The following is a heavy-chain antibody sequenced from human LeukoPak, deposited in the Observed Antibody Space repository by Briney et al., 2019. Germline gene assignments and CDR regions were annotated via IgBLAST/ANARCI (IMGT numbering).Heavy chain of an antibody. CDR3: ARTSGDWLSWAWIGVDI. D-gene: IGHD3-9*01. J-gene: IGHJ6*02. V-gene: IGHV4-34*01. CDR1: GGSFSDYY. CDR2: IEHSGST. Sequence: SETLSLTCAVYGGSFSDYYWNWIRQPPGKGLEWIGEIEHSGSTKYNPSLKSRVIISVDTSKNQFSLKLSSVTAADTAVYYCARTSGDWLSWAWIGVDIWGQGTTVTVSS.